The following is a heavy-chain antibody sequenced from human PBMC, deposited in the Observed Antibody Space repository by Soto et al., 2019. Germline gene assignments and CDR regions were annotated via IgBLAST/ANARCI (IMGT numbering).Heavy chain of an antibody. CDR2: INAGNGNT. D-gene: IGHD6-19*01. CDR1: GYTFTSYA. J-gene: IGHJ4*02. V-gene: IGHV1-3*01. Sequence: GASVKVSCKASGYTFTSYAMHWVRQAPGQRLEWMGWINAGNGNTKYSQKFQGRVTITRDTSASTAYMELRSLRSDDTAVYYCAREISSGWYFFLNWGQGTLVTVSS. CDR3: AREISSGWYFFLN.